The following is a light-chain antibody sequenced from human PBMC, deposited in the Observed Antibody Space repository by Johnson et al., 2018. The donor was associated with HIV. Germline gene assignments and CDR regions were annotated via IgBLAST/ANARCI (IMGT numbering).Light chain of an antibody. V-gene: IGLV1-51*01. CDR1: SSDIGNNY. CDR2: DNH. J-gene: IGLJ1*01. CDR3: GTWDSSLSTYV. Sequence: QAVLTQPPSVSAAPGQKVIISCSGGSSDIGNNYVSWYQQLPGTAPKLLIYDNHKRPSRIPDRFSGSKSGTSATLGITGLQTGDEADYYCGTWDSSLSTYVFGTGTKVTVL.